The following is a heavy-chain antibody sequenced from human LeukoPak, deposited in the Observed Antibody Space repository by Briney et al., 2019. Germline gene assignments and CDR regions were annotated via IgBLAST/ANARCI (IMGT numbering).Heavy chain of an antibody. CDR2: ILSSGST. CDR1: GGSIISYY. J-gene: IGHJ4*02. Sequence: SETLSLTCTVSGGSIISYYWSWIRQPPGKGLEWIGYILSSGSTSYSPSLKSRVTFSVDTSKNHFSLKVTSMTAADTGVYYCARSLPGAIGAADFWGQGTLVTVSA. D-gene: IGHD6-13*01. CDR3: ARSLPGAIGAADF. V-gene: IGHV4-59*01.